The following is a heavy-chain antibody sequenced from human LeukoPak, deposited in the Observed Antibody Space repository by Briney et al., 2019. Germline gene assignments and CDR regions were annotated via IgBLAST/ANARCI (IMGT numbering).Heavy chain of an antibody. D-gene: IGHD1-26*01. J-gene: IGHJ4*02. CDR1: GFVFTNHA. V-gene: IGHV3-30*04. CDR3: ARVGATVYGYFDY. CDR2: ASFDEKRN. Sequence: GGSLRLSCVTSGFVFTNHAMHWVRQAPGKGLEWVAVASFDEKRNLYADSVKGRFTISRDNSKNTLYLQMNSLRAEDTAVYYCARVGATVYGYFDYWGQGTLVTVSS.